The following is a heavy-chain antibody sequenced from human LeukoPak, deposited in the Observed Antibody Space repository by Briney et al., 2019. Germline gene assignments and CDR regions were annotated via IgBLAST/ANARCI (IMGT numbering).Heavy chain of an antibody. CDR3: ARDDYGGMDAFDI. CDR2: IKQDGSEK. Sequence: GGSLTLSCAASGFTFSSYWMSWVRQAPGKGLEWVANIKQDGSEKYYVDSVKGRFTISRDNAKNSLYLQMNSLRAEDTAVYYCARDDYGGMDAFDIWGQGTMVTVSS. V-gene: IGHV3-7*01. J-gene: IGHJ3*02. D-gene: IGHD4-23*01. CDR1: GFTFSSYW.